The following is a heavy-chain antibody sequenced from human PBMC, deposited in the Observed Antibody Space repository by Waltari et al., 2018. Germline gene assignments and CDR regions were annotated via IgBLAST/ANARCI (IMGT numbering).Heavy chain of an antibody. CDR3: ARGTAVAGTGY. CDR2: IYYSGST. CDR1: GGSISSSSYY. J-gene: IGHJ4*02. Sequence: QLQLQESGPGLVKPSETLSLTCTVSGGSISSSSYYWGWIRQPPGKGREWIGSIYYSGSTYYNPSLKSRVTIYVDTSKNQFSLKLSSVTDADTDVYYCARGTAVAGTGYWGQGTLVTVSS. D-gene: IGHD6-19*01. V-gene: IGHV4-39*07.